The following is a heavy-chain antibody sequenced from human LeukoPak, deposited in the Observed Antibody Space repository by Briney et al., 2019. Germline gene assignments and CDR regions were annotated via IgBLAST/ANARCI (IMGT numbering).Heavy chain of an antibody. J-gene: IGHJ5*02. CDR3: ARDRDGSSRNWFDP. V-gene: IGHV1-2*06. CDR1: GGTFSSYA. Sequence: VASVKVSCKASGGTFSSYAISWVRQAPGQGLEWMGRINPNSGGTNYAQKFQGRVTMTRDASITTAYMELSSLISDDTAVYYCARDRDGSSRNWFDPWGQGTLVTVSS. D-gene: IGHD6-13*01. CDR2: INPNSGGT.